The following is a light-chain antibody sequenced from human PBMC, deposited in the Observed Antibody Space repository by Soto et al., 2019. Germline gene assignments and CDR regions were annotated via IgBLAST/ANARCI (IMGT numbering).Light chain of an antibody. J-gene: IGKJ1*01. CDR1: QSISSY. CDR3: QQSYSTPPT. CDR2: AAS. V-gene: IGKV1-39*01. Sequence: DIQMTQSPSSLSASVGDRVTTTCRASQSISSYLNWYQQKPGKAPKLLIYAASSLQSGVPSRFSGSGSGTDFTLTISSLQPEDFATYYCQQSYSTPPTFGQGTKV.